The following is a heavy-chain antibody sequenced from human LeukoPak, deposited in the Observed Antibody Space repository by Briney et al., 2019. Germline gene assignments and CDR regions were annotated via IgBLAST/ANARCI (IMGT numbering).Heavy chain of an antibody. V-gene: IGHV5-51*01. Sequence: GESLKISCQASGYSFTSSWIGWARQMPGKGLEWMAIINPGDSDTRYSPSFQGQVTISADRSISTVYLQWGSLKASDTAMYYCARQPGAGWFDPWGQGTLVTVSS. D-gene: IGHD3-10*01. CDR3: ARQPGAGWFDP. CDR2: INPGDSDT. CDR1: GYSFTSSW. J-gene: IGHJ5*02.